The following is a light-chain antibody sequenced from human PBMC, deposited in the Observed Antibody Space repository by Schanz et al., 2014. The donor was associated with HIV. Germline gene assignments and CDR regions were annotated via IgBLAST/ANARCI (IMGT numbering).Light chain of an antibody. Sequence: QSALAQPASVSGSPGQSITISCTGTSNDVGTTDRVSWYQQHPDKAPKLMIYEVSERPPGVSSRFSGSKSANTASLTISGLHADDEADYYCCSYADGGTYVFGTGTKLTVL. J-gene: IGLJ1*01. CDR3: CSYADGGTYV. V-gene: IGLV2-23*02. CDR2: EVS. CDR1: SNDVGTTDR.